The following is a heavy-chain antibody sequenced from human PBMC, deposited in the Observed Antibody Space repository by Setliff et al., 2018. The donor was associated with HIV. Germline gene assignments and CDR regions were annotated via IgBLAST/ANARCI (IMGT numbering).Heavy chain of an antibody. CDR3: ARGSHASFWTGYGEMYFDP. J-gene: IGHJ5*02. V-gene: IGHV4-4*02. D-gene: IGHD3-3*01. CDR1: GGSIRSSNW. CDR2: IYHRGST. Sequence: SSETLSLPCRVSGGSIRSSNWWSWVRQPPGKGLGWIGEIYHRGSTNYNPSLKSRVSIAIDKSKNQFSLRMSSVTAADTAVYYCARGSHASFWTGYGEMYFDPCGQGTQVTVS.